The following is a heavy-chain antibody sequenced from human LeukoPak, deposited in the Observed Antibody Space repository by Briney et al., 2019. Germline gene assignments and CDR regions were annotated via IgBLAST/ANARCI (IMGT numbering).Heavy chain of an antibody. CDR1: GFTFSTCG. CDR2: ISGSSNYI. Sequence: GGSLRLSCAASGFTFSTCGMNWVRQAPGKGLEWVSSISGSSNYIYYADSVKGRFTISRDNAKNSLYLQMNSLRAEDTAVYYSARGSEWSSGVSDYWGQGTLVTVSS. D-gene: IGHD3-3*01. J-gene: IGHJ4*02. V-gene: IGHV3-21*01. CDR3: ARGSEWSSGVSDY.